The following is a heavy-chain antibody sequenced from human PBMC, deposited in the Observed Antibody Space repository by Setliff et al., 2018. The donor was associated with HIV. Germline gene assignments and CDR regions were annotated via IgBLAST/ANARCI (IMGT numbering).Heavy chain of an antibody. CDR2: INHGGDT. CDR3: ARGGGFWSGQLDY. Sequence: PSETLSLTCAVYGGSFSGYFWTWIRQPPQKRLEWIGEINHGGDTNYNPSLKSRVSIPIDTPRSQFSLKLSSVTAADTAVYYCARGGGFWSGQLDYWGQGTLVTVSS. J-gene: IGHJ4*02. CDR1: GGSFSGYF. V-gene: IGHV4-34*01. D-gene: IGHD3-3*01.